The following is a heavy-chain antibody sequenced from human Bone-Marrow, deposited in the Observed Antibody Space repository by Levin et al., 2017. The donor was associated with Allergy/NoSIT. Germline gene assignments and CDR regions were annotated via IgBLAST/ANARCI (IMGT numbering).Heavy chain of an antibody. V-gene: IGHV3-21*01. CDR1: EFTFSRYA. D-gene: IGHD6-13*01. CDR2: ISSGTSYI. J-gene: IGHJ6*02. Sequence: SCTASEFTFSRYAMIWVRQAPGKGLEWVSFISSGTSYIYYSDSVKGRFTISRDNTENSLYLQMNSLRVEDTAVYYCARGEPGYTSSWYHNYGMDVWGQGTTVTVSS. CDR3: ARGEPGYTSSWYHNYGMDV.